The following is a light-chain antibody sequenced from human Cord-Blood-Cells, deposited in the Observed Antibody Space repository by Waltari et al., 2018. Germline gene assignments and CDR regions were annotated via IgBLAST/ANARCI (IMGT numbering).Light chain of an antibody. CDR1: SSNIGSNT. Sequence: QSVLTQPPSASGTPGQRVTISCSGSSSNIGSNTVNWYQQLPGTAPKPLIYSNNRRPPGVPDRFSGSKSGTSASLAISGLQSEDEADYYCAAWDDSLNGPVFGGGTKLTVL. V-gene: IGLV1-44*01. CDR2: SNN. CDR3: AAWDDSLNGPV. J-gene: IGLJ3*02.